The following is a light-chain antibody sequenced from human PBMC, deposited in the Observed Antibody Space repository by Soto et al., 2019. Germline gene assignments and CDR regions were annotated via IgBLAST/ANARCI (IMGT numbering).Light chain of an antibody. V-gene: IGKV1-5*01. CDR3: QQYNSYSRT. J-gene: IGKJ1*01. CDR1: QSISSW. Sequence: DIQMTQSPSTLFASVGDRVPITCRASQSISSWLAWYQQKPGKAPKLLIYDASSLESGVPSRFSGSGSGTEFTLTISSLQPDDFATYYCQQYNSYSRTFGQGTKVDIK. CDR2: DAS.